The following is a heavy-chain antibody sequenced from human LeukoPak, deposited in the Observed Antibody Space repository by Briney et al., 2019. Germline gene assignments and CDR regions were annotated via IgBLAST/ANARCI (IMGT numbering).Heavy chain of an antibody. CDR2: IRYDGDLA. J-gene: IGHJ5*02. Sequence: GGSLRLSCAASGFTFTHFGMHWVRQAPGKGLDWVAFIRYDGDLAFYADSVLGRFTISRDNSKNTVNLQMNSLRAEDTAVYYCVKESLEGDTWGQGTLVTVSS. CDR1: GFTFTHFG. CDR3: VKESLEGDT. D-gene: IGHD1-1*01. V-gene: IGHV3-30*02.